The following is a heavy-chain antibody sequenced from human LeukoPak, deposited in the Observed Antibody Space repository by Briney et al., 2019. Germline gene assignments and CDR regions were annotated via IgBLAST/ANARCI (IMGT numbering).Heavy chain of an antibody. Sequence: SVKVSCKGSVGTFSSYGISWVRQAPGQGLEWVGGIIRIFGTANYAQKFQGSVTITTVESTSSAYQETSSLRSEDTAVYACASPVGDHGGIPLFDDWGQGPLVTVSS. CDR3: ASPVGDHGGIPLFDD. CDR2: IIRIFGTA. J-gene: IGHJ4*02. CDR1: VGTFSSYG. D-gene: IGHD4-23*01. V-gene: IGHV1-69*05.